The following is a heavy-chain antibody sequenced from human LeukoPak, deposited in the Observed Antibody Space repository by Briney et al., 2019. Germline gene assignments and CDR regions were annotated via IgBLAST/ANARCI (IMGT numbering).Heavy chain of an antibody. CDR2: INHSGST. V-gene: IGHV4-34*01. J-gene: IGHJ4*02. CDR3: ARDRCSSTSCHFDY. CDR1: GGSFSAYY. Sequence: TSETLSLTCAVYGGSFSAYYWSWVRQPPGKGLEWIGEINHSGSTNYNPSLKSRVTISVDTSKNQFSLKLSSVTAADTAVYYCARDRCSSTSCHFDYWGQGTLVTVSS. D-gene: IGHD2-2*01.